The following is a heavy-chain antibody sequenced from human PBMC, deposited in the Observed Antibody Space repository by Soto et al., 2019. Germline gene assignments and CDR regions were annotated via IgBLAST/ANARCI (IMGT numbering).Heavy chain of an antibody. CDR3: ARGESNYRFDY. J-gene: IGHJ4*02. D-gene: IGHD4-4*01. V-gene: IGHV1-2*02. Sequence: ASVKVSCKASGYTFTGYYMHWVRQAPGQGLEWMGWINPNIGGANYAQKFQGRVTMTTDTSTSTAYMELSSLRSEDTAVYYCARGESNYRFDYWGQGTLVTVSS. CDR1: GYTFTGYY. CDR2: INPNIGGA.